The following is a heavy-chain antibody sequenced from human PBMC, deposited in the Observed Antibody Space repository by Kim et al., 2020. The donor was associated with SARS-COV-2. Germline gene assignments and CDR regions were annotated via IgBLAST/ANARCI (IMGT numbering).Heavy chain of an antibody. CDR1: GGSISSGGYY. CDR3: ARAAMVRVYYFDY. V-gene: IGHV4-31*03. Sequence: SETLSLTCTVSGGSISSGGYYWSWIRQHPGKGLEWIGYIYYSGSTYYNPSLKSRVTISVDTSKNQFSLKLSSVTAADTAVYYCARAAMVRVYYFDYWGQGTLVTVSS. D-gene: IGHD3-10*01. J-gene: IGHJ4*02. CDR2: IYYSGST.